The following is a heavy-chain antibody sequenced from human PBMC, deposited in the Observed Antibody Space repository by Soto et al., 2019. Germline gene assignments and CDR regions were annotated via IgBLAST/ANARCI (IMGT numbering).Heavy chain of an antibody. V-gene: IGHV4-39*01. CDR3: ARVPLSRRDLDH. CDR1: GDSISSSNYY. J-gene: IGHJ4*02. Sequence: QLQLQESGPGLVKPSETLSLTCTVSGDSISSSNYYWGWIREPPGKGLEWIGSMYNGGSTYYNPSLKSRVTISVDTSKNQFSLELSSVTAADTAVYYCARVPLSRRDLDHWGQGTLVTVSS. CDR2: MYNGGST. D-gene: IGHD3-10*01.